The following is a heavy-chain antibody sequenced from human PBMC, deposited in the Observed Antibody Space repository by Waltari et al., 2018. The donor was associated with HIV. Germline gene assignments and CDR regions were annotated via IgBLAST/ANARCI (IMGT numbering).Heavy chain of an antibody. CDR2: IWYDGSNK. J-gene: IGHJ4*02. V-gene: IGHV3-33*01. CDR1: GFTFKHSG. D-gene: IGHD6-6*01. CDR3: ARDRGGSSSLVLDS. Sequence: QVQLVASGGGVVQLGRSLRLSCAASGFTFKHSGLHWVRQAPGKGLEWVAVIWYDGSNKYYADSVKGRFTISRDNSKNRLYLQMNSLRAEDTAVYYCARDRGGSSSLVLDSWGQGTLVTVSS.